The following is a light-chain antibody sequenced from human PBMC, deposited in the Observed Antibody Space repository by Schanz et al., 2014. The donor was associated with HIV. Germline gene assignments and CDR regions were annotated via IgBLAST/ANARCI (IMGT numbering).Light chain of an antibody. CDR2: RAS. Sequence: EIVLTQSPGTLSLSPGERATLSCRASQSVSSSYLAWYQHKPGQAPSLLIYRASTRATGIPARFSGSGSGTEFTLTISSLQSEDFAVYYCQQYNNWPPWTFGQGTKVEIK. J-gene: IGKJ1*01. V-gene: IGKV3-15*01. CDR3: QQYNNWPPWT. CDR1: QSVSSSY.